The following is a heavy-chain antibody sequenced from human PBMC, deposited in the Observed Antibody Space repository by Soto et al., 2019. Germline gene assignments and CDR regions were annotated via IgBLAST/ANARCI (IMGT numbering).Heavy chain of an antibody. CDR1: GFTFSTYA. Sequence: QVQLVESGGGVVQPGRSLTLSCAASGFTFSTYAMHWIRQAPGKGLEWVAVISYDGSNKLYADSVKGRFTISRDNSKNTLYLQMSSLRAEDTAVYYCAKDRLNSGWYEYFQFWGQGTLVTASS. CDR3: AKDRLNSGWYEYFQF. CDR2: ISYDGSNK. D-gene: IGHD6-19*01. V-gene: IGHV3-30*04. J-gene: IGHJ1*01.